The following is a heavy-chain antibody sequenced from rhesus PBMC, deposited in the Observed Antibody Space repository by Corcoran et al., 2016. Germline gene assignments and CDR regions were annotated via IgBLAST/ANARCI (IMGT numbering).Heavy chain of an antibody. CDR3: TRSRVVVSATPDY. CDR1: GYTFTRYY. CDR2: INPSNGNT. J-gene: IGHJ4*01. Sequence: QVQLVQSGAEVKKPGASVKLSCKASGYTFTRYYINWVRQAPGQVLEWMGWINPSNGNTGYAQKFQGRVTMTRDTSTSTAYMELSSLRSEDTAVYYCTRSRVVVSATPDYWGQGVLVTVSS. D-gene: IGHD2-39*02. V-gene: IGHV1S9*01.